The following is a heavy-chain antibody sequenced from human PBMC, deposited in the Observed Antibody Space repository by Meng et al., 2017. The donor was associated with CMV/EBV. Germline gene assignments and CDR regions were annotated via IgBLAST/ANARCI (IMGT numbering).Heavy chain of an antibody. Sequence: SCKASGSTFTGYYMHWVRQAPGQGLEWMGWINPNSGGTNYAQKFQGRVTMTRDTSISTAYMKLSRLRSDDTAVYYCARDTVAGPDYWGQGTLVTVSS. CDR2: INPNSGGT. CDR3: ARDTVAGPDY. D-gene: IGHD6-19*01. J-gene: IGHJ4*02. CDR1: GSTFTGYY. V-gene: IGHV1-2*02.